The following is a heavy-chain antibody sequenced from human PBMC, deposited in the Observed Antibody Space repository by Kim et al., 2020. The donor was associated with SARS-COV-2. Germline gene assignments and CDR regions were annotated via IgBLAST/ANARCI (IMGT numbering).Heavy chain of an antibody. Sequence: SVKVSCKASGGTFSSFAISWVRQAPGQGLEWMGGVIPISKTTNYAEKFRDRVTIRADESTSTAYMELNRLTSDDTAVYFCAHCRGPVTDPRYYYYYYMD. J-gene: IGHJ6*03. D-gene: IGHD4-17*01. V-gene: IGHV1-69*13. CDR2: VIPISKTT. CDR3: AHCRGPVTDPRYYYYYYMD. CDR1: GGTFSSFA.